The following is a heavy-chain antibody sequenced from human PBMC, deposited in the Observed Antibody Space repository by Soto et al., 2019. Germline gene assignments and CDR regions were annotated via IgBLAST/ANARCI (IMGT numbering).Heavy chain of an antibody. D-gene: IGHD3-22*01. J-gene: IGHJ4*02. CDR3: ARDQRANYYDSIRLSL. V-gene: IGHV3-11*01. CDR1: GFTFSDYY. Sequence: GGSLRLSCAASGFTFSDYYMSWIRQAPGKGLEWVSYISSSGSTIYYADSVKGRFTISRDNAKNSLYLQMNSLRAEDTAVYYCARDQRANYYDSIRLSLWGQGTLVTVSS. CDR2: ISSSGSTI.